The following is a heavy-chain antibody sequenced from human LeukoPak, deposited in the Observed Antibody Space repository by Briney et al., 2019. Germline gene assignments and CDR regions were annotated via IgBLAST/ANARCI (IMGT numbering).Heavy chain of an antibody. CDR1: GFTFSSYA. J-gene: IGHJ4*02. Sequence: GGSLRLSCAASGFTFSSYAMTWVRQAPGKGLEWVSAISGSGGSTFYADSVKGRFTISRDNSKNTLYLQMNSLRADDTAVYYCAKGGSTSYYISCYFDYWGQGTLVTVSS. CDR2: ISGSGGST. D-gene: IGHD2-2*02. V-gene: IGHV3-23*01. CDR3: AKGGSTSYYISCYFDY.